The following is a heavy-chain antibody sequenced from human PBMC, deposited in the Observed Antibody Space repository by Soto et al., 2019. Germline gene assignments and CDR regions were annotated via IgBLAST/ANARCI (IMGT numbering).Heavy chain of an antibody. D-gene: IGHD3-3*01. CDR3: AKGLSGRTLNWFDP. J-gene: IGHJ5*02. CDR1: GFTFSSYG. Sequence: QVQLVESGGGVVQPGRSLRLSCAASGFTFSSYGMHWVRQAPGKGLEWVAIISYDGSNQYYADSVKGRFTISRDNSKNTLYLQMNSLRVEDTAVYYCAKGLSGRTLNWFDPWGQGILVTVSS. V-gene: IGHV3-30*18. CDR2: ISYDGSNQ.